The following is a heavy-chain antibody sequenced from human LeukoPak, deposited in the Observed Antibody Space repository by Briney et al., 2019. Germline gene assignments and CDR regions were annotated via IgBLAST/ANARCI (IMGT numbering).Heavy chain of an antibody. J-gene: IGHJ4*01. V-gene: IGHV7-4-1*02. CDR3: ARDGLPTPHYGSGSYLIY. D-gene: IGHD3-10*01. CDR1: GYTFTSYA. CDR2: INTNTGNP. Sequence: ASVKVSCKASGYTFTSYAMNGVRQAPGQGLEWMGWINTNTGNPTYAQGFTGRFVFSLDTSVSTAYLQISSLKAEDTAVYYCARDGLPTPHYGSGSYLIYWXXXTLITVSS.